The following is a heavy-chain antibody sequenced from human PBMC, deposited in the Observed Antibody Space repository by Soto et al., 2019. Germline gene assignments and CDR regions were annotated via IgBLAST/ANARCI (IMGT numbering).Heavy chain of an antibody. D-gene: IGHD5-18*01. J-gene: IGHJ5*02. CDR1: GGTFSSYA. CDR2: IIPIFGTA. CDR3: ARDLARGCGYGGGWVDP. V-gene: IGHV1-69*12. Sequence: QVQLVQSGAEVKKPGSSVKVSCKASGGTFSSYAISWVRQAPGQGLEWMGGIIPIFGTANYAQKFQGRVKITADESTSTDYVELGSLGSEDTAVYYCARDLARGCGYGGGWVDPWGQGTLVTVSS.